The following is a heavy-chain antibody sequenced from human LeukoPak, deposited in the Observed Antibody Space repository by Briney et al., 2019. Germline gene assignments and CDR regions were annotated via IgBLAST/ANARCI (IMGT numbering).Heavy chain of an antibody. CDR2: LIWIGGST. CDR1: GFTFDDYG. J-gene: IGHJ6*03. D-gene: IGHD5-18*01. V-gene: IGHV3-20*04. CDR3: ARGMELWLKSYYYYYMDV. Sequence: GGSLRLSCAASGFTFDDYGMSWVRQAPGKGLEGVSGLIWIGGSTGYADSVKGRFTISRDNAKNSLYLQMNSLRAEGTAVYYCARGMELWLKSYYYYYMDVWGKGTTVTVSS.